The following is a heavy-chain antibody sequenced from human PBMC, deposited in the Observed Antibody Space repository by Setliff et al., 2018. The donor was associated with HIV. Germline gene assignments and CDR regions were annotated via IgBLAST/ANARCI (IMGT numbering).Heavy chain of an antibody. V-gene: IGHV3-23*01. CDR1: GFTFSSFA. D-gene: IGHD6-6*01. CDR3: AKDSSSGYYYYYLDV. Sequence: GSLRLSCAASGFTFSSFAMTWVRQAPGKGLEWVSSISGSAGSTYYADSVKGRFTISRDKSKNTLYLQMDSLRAEDTAAYYCAKDSSSGYYYYYLDVWGKGTTVTVSS. CDR2: ISGSAGST. J-gene: IGHJ6*03.